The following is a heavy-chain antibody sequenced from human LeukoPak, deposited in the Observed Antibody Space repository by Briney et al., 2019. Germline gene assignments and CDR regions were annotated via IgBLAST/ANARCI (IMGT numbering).Heavy chain of an antibody. CDR2: IYYSGRT. V-gene: IGHV4-59*01. D-gene: IGHD1-26*01. CDR1: GGSITSYY. CDR3: ARDSDTWYFDL. Sequence: SETLSLTCSVSGGSITSYYWNWIRQPPGKGLEWIGYIYYSGRTDYNPSLKSRVTISVDTSKNHFFLKVSSVTAADTAVYYCARDSDTWYFDLWGRGTLVTVSS. J-gene: IGHJ2*01.